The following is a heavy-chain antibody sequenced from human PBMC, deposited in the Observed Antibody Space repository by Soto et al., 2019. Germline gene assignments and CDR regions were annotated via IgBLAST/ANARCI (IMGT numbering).Heavy chain of an antibody. CDR1: GFSFSNYA. Sequence: EVQLLEAGGNLIQPGGSLRLSCAASGFSFSNYAMSWVRQAPGQGLEWLSAISGPGSTIYYADSVKGRFTISRDNSKKTPYLQMNSMTGEGTAVYYCAKMLTMVRGVTGLRDFAFGGQGPLFTVSS. CDR2: ISGPGSTI. J-gene: IGHJ4*02. D-gene: IGHD3-10*01. CDR3: AKMLTMVRGVTGLRDFAF. V-gene: IGHV3-23*01.